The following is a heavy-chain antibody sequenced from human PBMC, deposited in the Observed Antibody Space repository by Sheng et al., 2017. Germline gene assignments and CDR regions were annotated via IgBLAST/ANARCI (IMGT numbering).Heavy chain of an antibody. Sequence: EVQLLESGGGLVQPGGSLRLSCAVSGFTLSNYAMFWVRQPPGMGLEWVSGISDVGRIYYADSVRGRFTISRDNFRDTLYLQMDSLRAEDTAVYYCAKGLSRESRLDVWGQGTLVAVSS. J-gene: IGHJ4*02. CDR1: GFTLSNYA. CDR2: ISDVGRI. V-gene: IGHV3-23*01. CDR3: AKGLSRESRLDV.